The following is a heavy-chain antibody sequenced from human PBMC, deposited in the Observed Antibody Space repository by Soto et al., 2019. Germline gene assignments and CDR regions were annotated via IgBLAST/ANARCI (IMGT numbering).Heavy chain of an antibody. CDR2: IYYGGSI. CDR1: GGSISSGY. J-gene: IGHJ5*02. D-gene: IGHD3-22*01. V-gene: IGHV4-59*01. CDR3: TGAYYDISGYSLDP. Sequence: SETLSLTCSVSGGSISSGYWTWIRRPPGKGLEWIGYIYYGGSINYNPSLKSRVIISVDTAKNQFSLRLSSVTAADTAVYYCTGAYYDISGYSLDPWGQGTSVTVS.